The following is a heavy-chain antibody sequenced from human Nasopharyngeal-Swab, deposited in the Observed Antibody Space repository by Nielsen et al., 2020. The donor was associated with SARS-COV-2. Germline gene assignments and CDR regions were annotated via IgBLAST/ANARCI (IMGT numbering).Heavy chain of an antibody. CDR3: ARDRYSSE. Sequence: GESLKISCAASGFTFGRFWMTWVRQAPGKGLEWVANIKEDGSETNYVESVKGRFTIPRDNAKNSLYLQMNSLRAEDTAVYHCARDRYSSEWGQGSLVTVSS. CDR2: IKEDGSET. D-gene: IGHD6-19*01. V-gene: IGHV3-7*01. J-gene: IGHJ4*02. CDR1: GFTFGRFW.